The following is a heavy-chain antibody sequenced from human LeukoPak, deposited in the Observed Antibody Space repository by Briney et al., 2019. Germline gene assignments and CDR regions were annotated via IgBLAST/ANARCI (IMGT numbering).Heavy chain of an antibody. D-gene: IGHD3/OR15-3a*01. CDR3: ARDDPVDFPVGLDY. Sequence: ASVKVSCKASGYTFTSYGISWVRQAPGQGLEWMGWISAYNGNTNYAQKFQGRVTMTTDTSTSTAHMELRSLRSGDTAVYYCARDDPVDFPVGLDYWGQGTLVTVSS. CDR2: ISAYNGNT. CDR1: GYTFTSYG. J-gene: IGHJ4*02. V-gene: IGHV1-18*01.